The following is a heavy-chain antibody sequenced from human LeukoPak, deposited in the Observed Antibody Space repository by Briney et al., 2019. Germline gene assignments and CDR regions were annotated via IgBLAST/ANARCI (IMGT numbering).Heavy chain of an antibody. CDR1: GYTFTSYG. J-gene: IGHJ5*02. V-gene: IGHV1-18*01. D-gene: IGHD4-17*01. CDR3: ARDLYGDYERWGSEFDP. CDR2: ISAYNGNT. Sequence: GASVKVSCKASGYTFTSYGISWVRQAPGQGLEWMGWISAYNGNTNYAQKLQGRVTMTTDTSTSTAYMELRSLRSDDTAVYYCARDLYGDYERWGSEFDPWGQGTLVTVSS.